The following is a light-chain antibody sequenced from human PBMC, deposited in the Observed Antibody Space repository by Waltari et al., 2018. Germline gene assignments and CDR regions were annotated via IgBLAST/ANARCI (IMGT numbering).Light chain of an antibody. V-gene: IGKV3-15*01. CDR1: QSVSSN. CDR2: GAS. Sequence: EIVMTQSPATLSVSPGERATLSGRASQSVSSNLAWYQPKPGQAPRLLIYGASTRATGIPARFSGSGSGTEFTLTISSMQSEDFGDYYCQQYNNWPGTFGQGTKVEIK. J-gene: IGKJ1*01. CDR3: QQYNNWPGT.